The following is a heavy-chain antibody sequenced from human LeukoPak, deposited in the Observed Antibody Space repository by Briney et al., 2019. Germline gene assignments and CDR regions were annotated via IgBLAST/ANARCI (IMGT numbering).Heavy chain of an antibody. D-gene: IGHD6-13*01. CDR3: ATDSPGIAAAGRVY. J-gene: IGHJ4*02. CDR1: GFTVSSNY. Sequence: GGSLRLSCAASGFTVSSNYMSWVRQAPGKGLEWVSVIYSGGSTYYADSVKGRFTISRDNSKNTLYLQMNSLRAEDTAVYYCATDSPGIAAAGRVYWGQGTQVTVSS. V-gene: IGHV3-66*02. CDR2: IYSGGST.